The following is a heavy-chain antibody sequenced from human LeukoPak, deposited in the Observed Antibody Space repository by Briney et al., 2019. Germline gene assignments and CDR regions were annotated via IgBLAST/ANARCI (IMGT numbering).Heavy chain of an antibody. CDR3: AKRAPKEYYPMFDP. D-gene: IGHD3-10*01. Sequence: GRSLRLSCAASGFTFSSYGMHWVRQAPGKGLEWVAVISYDGGNKYYADSVKGRFTISRDNSKNTLYLQMNSLRAEDTAVYYCAKRAPKEYYPMFDPWGQGTLVTVSS. CDR2: ISYDGGNK. J-gene: IGHJ5*02. CDR1: GFTFSSYG. V-gene: IGHV3-30*18.